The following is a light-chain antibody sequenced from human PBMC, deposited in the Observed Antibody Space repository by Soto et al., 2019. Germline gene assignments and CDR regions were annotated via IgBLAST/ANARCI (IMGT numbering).Light chain of an antibody. CDR3: LQDYNYPRT. CDR1: QGIRND. Sequence: AIQMTHYPSSLSASVPARVTLTCRASQGIRNDLGWYQQKPGKAPNLLIYAASSLQSGVPSRFSGSGSGTDFTLTISSLQPEDFATYYCLQDYNYPRTFGQGTKVDVK. J-gene: IGKJ1*01. V-gene: IGKV1-6*01. CDR2: AAS.